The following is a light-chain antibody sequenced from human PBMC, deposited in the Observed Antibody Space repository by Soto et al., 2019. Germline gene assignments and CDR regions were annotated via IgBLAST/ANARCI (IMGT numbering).Light chain of an antibody. CDR3: SSYTSSSTLLYV. V-gene: IGLV2-14*01. CDR1: SSDVGGYNY. CDR2: EVS. J-gene: IGLJ1*01. Sequence: QSALTQPASVSGSPGQSITIYCTGTSSDVGGYNYVSWYQQHPGKAPKLMIYEVSNRPSGVSNRFSGSKSGNTASLTISGLQAVDEADYYCSSYTSSSTLLYVFGTGTKLTVL.